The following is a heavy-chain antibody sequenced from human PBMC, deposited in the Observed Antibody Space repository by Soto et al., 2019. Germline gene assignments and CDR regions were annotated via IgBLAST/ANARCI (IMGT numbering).Heavy chain of an antibody. CDR3: AGSDLRDRAAADFDY. Sequence: QVQLVQSGAEVKKPGASVKVSCKASGYTFTDYYIHWVRQAPGQGLEWMGWINPNSGGTNYAQTFQGWVTMTRDTAISTGYMELSRLRSDDTAVYYCAGSDLRDRAAADFDYWGQGALVTVSS. D-gene: IGHD3-10*01. V-gene: IGHV1-2*04. CDR1: GYTFTDYY. J-gene: IGHJ4*02. CDR2: INPNSGGT.